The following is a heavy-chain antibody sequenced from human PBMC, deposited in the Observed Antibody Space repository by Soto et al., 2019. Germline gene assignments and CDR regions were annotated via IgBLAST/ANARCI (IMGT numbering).Heavy chain of an antibody. CDR2: INYGGSP. CDR1: GGSISSSGYY. J-gene: IGHJ4*02. V-gene: IGHV4-39*01. Sequence: QLQLQESGPGLVKPSETLSLTCTVSGGSISSSGYYWGWIRQPPGKGLEWIGSINYGGSPYYNPSLRTRVPLSVDTSKNQFSLKLSSVTAAGTAVNYCARLPHYGDPKAGIWGRGTLVTVSS. D-gene: IGHD4-17*01. CDR3: ARLPHYGDPKAGI.